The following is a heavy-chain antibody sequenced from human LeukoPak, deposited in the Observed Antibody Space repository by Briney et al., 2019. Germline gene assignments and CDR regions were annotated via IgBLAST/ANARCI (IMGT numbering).Heavy chain of an antibody. CDR3: VRDRYSSSWYTAFDI. CDR1: GGSISSYY. CDR2: IYTSGST. Sequence: SETLSLTCTVSGGSISSYYWSWIRQPAGKGLEWIGRIYTSGSTNYNPSLKSRVTMSVDTSKNQFSLKLSSVTAADTAVYYCVRDRYSSSWYTAFDIWGQGTMVTVSS. D-gene: IGHD6-13*01. V-gene: IGHV4-4*07. J-gene: IGHJ3*02.